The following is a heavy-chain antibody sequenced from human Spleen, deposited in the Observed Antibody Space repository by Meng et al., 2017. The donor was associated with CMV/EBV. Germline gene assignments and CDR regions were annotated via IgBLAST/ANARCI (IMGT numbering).Heavy chain of an antibody. CDR1: GGSISSGAYY. V-gene: IGHV4-39*07. CDR2: IYYSGAT. CDR3: ATSGWFANYFAS. Sequence: GSLRLSCTVSGGSISSGAYYWGWIRQPPGKGLEWLGSIYYSGATYYNPSLKGRVTISLDTSKSQFSLNLSSVTAADTAMYYCATSGWFANYFASWGQGTLVTVSS. J-gene: IGHJ4*02. D-gene: IGHD6-19*01.